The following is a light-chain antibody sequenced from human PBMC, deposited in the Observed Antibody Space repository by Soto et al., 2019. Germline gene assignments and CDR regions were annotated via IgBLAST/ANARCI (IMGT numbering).Light chain of an antibody. J-gene: IGKJ4*01. CDR1: QSLVYNDGNTY. CDR2: KVS. CDR3: MQGTHWPPT. V-gene: IGKV2-30*01. Sequence: VVLTQSPHSLPVTLGQPASISCGSTQSLVYNDGNTYLNWYQQRPGQSPRRLIYKVSNRDSGVPDRFSGSGSGRDFTLKISRVEAEDVGVYDCMQGTHWPPTFGGGTRVEIK.